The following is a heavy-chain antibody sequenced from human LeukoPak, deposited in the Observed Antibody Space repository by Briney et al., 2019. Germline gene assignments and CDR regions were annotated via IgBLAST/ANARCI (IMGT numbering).Heavy chain of an antibody. CDR2: VCSNAACA. Sequence: GGSLRLSCAASGFTFSDHYLDWVRQAPGKGLEYVSAVCSNAACAYYADSVRGRFSMSRDNSKNTVWLQMDNLRVEDMAIYYCVRRDGYNFDYWGRGTLVTVSS. CDR1: GFTFSDHY. V-gene: IGHV3-64*02. CDR3: VRRDGYNFDY. J-gene: IGHJ4*02. D-gene: IGHD5-24*01.